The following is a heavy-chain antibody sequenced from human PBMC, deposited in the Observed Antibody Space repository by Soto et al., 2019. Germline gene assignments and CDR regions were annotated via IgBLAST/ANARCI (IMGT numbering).Heavy chain of an antibody. J-gene: IGHJ2*01. CDR1: GYTFTNYA. D-gene: IGHD1-26*01. V-gene: IGHV1-3*01. CDR3: ARGGSLYWYFDL. CDR2: INAGNGNT. Sequence: ASVKVSCKASGYTFTNYAMHWVRQAPGQRLEWMGWINAGNGNTKYSQKFQGRVTITRDTSASTAYMELSSLRSEDTAVYYCARGGSLYWYFDLWGQGILVTVS.